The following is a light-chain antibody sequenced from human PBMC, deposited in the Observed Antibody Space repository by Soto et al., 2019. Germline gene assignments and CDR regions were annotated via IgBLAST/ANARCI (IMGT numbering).Light chain of an antibody. V-gene: IGLV6-57*02. CDR3: QSYDSSACVV. Sequence: NFMLTQPHSVSGSPGKTVTISCTGSSGSIASNYVQWYQQRPGSAPTTVIYEDNQRPSGVPDRFSGSIDSSSNSASLTISGLKTEDEADYYCQSYDSSACVVFGGGTKLTVL. CDR2: EDN. J-gene: IGLJ2*01. CDR1: SGSIASNY.